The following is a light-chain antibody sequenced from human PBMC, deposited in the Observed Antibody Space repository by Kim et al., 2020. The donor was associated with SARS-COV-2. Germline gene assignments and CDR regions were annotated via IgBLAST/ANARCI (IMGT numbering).Light chain of an antibody. CDR2: KDS. J-gene: IGLJ3*02. CDR1: ALPKQY. V-gene: IGLV3-25*03. CDR3: QSADSSGTWV. Sequence: SYELTQPPSVSVSPGQTARITCSGDALPKQYAYWYQQKPGQAPVLVIYKDSERPSGIPERFSGSSSGTTVTLTISGVQAEDEADYYCQSADSSGTWVFGGGTQVTVL.